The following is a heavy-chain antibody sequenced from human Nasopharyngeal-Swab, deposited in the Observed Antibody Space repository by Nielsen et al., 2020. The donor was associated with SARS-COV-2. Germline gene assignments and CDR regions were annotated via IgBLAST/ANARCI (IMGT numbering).Heavy chain of an antibody. CDR3: ARKSEWRGGYFDY. CDR2: ISYDGSNK. CDR1: GFTFSSYA. D-gene: IGHD3-3*01. Sequence: GESLKISCAASGFTFSSYAMHWVRQAPGKGLEWVAVISYDGSNKYYADSVKGRFTISRDNAKNSLYLQMNSLRAEDTAVYYCARKSEWRGGYFDYWGQGTLVTVSS. V-gene: IGHV3-30-3*01. J-gene: IGHJ4*02.